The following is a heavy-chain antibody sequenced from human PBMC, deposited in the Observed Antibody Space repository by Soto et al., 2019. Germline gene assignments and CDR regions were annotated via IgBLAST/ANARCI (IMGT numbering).Heavy chain of an antibody. V-gene: IGHV4-59*01. Sequence: RSLTCTVSGGSISSYYWSWIRQPPGKGLEWIGYIYYSGSTNYNPSLKSRVTISVDTSKNQFSLKLSSVTAADTAVYYCARTDEDGYNLYYFDYWGQGTLVTVSS. J-gene: IGHJ4*02. CDR1: GGSISSYY. CDR2: IYYSGST. D-gene: IGHD5-12*01. CDR3: ARTDEDGYNLYYFDY.